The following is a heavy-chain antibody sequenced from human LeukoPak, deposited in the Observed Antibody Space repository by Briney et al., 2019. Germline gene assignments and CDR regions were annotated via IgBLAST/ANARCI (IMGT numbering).Heavy chain of an antibody. CDR2: IYASGST. CDR1: SDSITSFY. V-gene: IGHV4-4*07. CDR3: AGGSSSWYNLY. J-gene: IGHJ4*02. Sequence: PSETLSPTCTVSSDSITSFYWNWIRQPAGKGLEWIGRIYASGSTNYNPSLKSRVTMSLDTSKNQFSLKLSSVTAADTAVYYCAGGSSSWYNLYWGQGTLVTVSS. D-gene: IGHD6-13*01.